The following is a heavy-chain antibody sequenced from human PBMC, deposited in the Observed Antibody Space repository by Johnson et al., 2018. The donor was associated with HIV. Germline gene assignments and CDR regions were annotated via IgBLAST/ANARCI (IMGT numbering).Heavy chain of an antibody. V-gene: IGHV3-30*04. CDR1: GFTFSSYA. CDR2: ISYDGSNK. J-gene: IGHJ3*02. D-gene: IGHD1-7*01. CDR3: ARDWNNLNYGVPDAFDI. Sequence: QVQLVESGGGVVQPGRSLRLSCAASGFTFSSYAMHWVRQAPGKGLEWVAVISYDGSNKYYADSVKGRFTISRDNSKNTLYLQMNSLRAEDTAVYYCARDWNNLNYGVPDAFDIWGQGTMVTVSS.